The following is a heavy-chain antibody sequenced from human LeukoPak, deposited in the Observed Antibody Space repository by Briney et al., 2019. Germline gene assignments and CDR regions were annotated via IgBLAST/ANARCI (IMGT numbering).Heavy chain of an antibody. D-gene: IGHD5-18*01. CDR1: GFTFSSYA. CDR2: ISGSGGST. V-gene: IGHV3-23*01. J-gene: IGHJ4*02. CDR3: AKDAGDSYGYYHFDY. Sequence: GGSLRLSCAASGFTFSSYAMSWVRQAPGKGLEWVSAISGSGGSTYYADSVKGRLTISRDNSKNTLYLQMNSLRAEDTAVYYCAKDAGDSYGYYHFDYWGQGTLVTVSS.